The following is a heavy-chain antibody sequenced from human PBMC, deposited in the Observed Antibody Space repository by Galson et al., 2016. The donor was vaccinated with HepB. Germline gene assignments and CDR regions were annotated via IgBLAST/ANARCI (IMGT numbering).Heavy chain of an antibody. CDR1: GFSFSSYA. V-gene: IGHV3-30*04. CDR3: ARGSPYVRTSSRACVSVRRAPSL. J-gene: IGHJ4*02. D-gene: IGHD2-2*01. CDR2: ISFDGNNK. Sequence: SLRLSCAASGFSFSSYAMHWVRQAPGEGLDWVASISFDGNNKLYAESVKGRFTVSRDTSKNTLFLQLNSLRLEDTAVFYCARGSPYVRTSSRACVSVRRAPSLWGQGTLVLVS.